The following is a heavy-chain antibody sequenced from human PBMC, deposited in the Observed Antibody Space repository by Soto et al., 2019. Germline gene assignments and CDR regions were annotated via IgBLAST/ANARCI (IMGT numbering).Heavy chain of an antibody. D-gene: IGHD3-10*01. CDR2: IYSRGDI. V-gene: IGHV3-66*01. Sequence: EVQVVESGGGLVQPGESLRLSCAASGFTVSSNYMSWVRQTPGKGLEWVSMIYSRGDIVYSDSVRGRFNVSRDNPKHTMHLQMTSLRVEDTAVYFCARDFGSDATGYYGMDVWGQGTTVTVSS. CDR3: ARDFGSDATGYYGMDV. CDR1: GFTVSSNY. J-gene: IGHJ6*02.